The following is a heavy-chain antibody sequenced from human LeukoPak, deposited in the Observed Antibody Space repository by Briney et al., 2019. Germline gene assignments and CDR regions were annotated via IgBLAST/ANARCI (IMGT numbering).Heavy chain of an antibody. CDR3: ARGRGRSRSSGWRNWFDP. J-gene: IGHJ5*02. CDR2: MNPNSGNT. D-gene: IGHD6-19*01. V-gene: IGHV1-8*01. CDR1: GYTFTSYD. Sequence: GASVKVSCKASGYTFTSYDINWVRQATGQGLEWMGWMNPNSGNTGYAQKFQGRVTMTRNTSISTAYTELSSLRSEDTAVYYCARGRGRSRSSGWRNWFDPWGQGTLVTVSS.